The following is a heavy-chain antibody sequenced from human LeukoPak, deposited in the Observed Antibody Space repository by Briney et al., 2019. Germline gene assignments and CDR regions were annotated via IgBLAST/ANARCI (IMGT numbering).Heavy chain of an antibody. J-gene: IGHJ4*02. D-gene: IGHD3-22*01. CDR3: ATGHQWLPGPRSFPFDY. V-gene: IGHV1-24*01. Sequence: ASVKASCKVSGYTLTELSMHWVRQAPGKGLEWMGGFDPEDGETIYAQKFQGRVTMTEDTSTDTAYMELSSLRSEDTAVYYCATGHQWLPGPRSFPFDYWGQGTLVTVSS. CDR2: FDPEDGET. CDR1: GYTLTELS.